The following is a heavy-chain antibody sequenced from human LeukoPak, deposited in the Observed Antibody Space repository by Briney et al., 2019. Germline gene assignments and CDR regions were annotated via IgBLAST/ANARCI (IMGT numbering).Heavy chain of an antibody. CDR3: ARWDSGEWFHDAFDI. J-gene: IGHJ3*02. CDR1: GYSISSGYY. V-gene: IGHV4-38-2*01. D-gene: IGHD3-3*01. Sequence: SETLSHTCGVSGYSISSGYYWGWIRQPPGKGLEWIGSIYHSGSTYYNPSLKSRVTISVDTSKDQFSLKLRSVTAADTALYYCARWDSGEWFHDAFDISGQGTRVTVSS. CDR2: IYHSGST.